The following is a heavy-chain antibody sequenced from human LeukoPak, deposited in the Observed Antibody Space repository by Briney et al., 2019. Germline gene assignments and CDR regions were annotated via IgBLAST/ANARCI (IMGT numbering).Heavy chain of an antibody. CDR3: ARDPLSIAVAGKGLDY. CDR2: IWYDGSNK. V-gene: IGHV3-33*01. D-gene: IGHD6-19*01. Sequence: AGGSLRLSCAASGFTFSSYGMHWVRQAPGKGLEWVAVIWYDGSNKYYADSVKGRFTISRDNSKNTLYLQMNSLRAEDTAVYYCARDPLSIAVAGKGLDYWGQGTLVTVSS. CDR1: GFTFSSYG. J-gene: IGHJ4*02.